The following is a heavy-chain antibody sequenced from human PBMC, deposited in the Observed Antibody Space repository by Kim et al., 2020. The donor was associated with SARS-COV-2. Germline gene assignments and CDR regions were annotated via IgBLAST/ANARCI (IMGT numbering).Heavy chain of an antibody. D-gene: IGHD5-12*01. Sequence: SETLSLTRTVSGGSISSGGYYWSWIRQHPGKGLEWIGYIYYSGSTYYNPSLKSRVTISVDTSKNQFSLKLSSVTAADTAVYYCASLARDGYNLGYNWFDPWGQGTLVTVSS. CDR3: ASLARDGYNLGYNWFDP. V-gene: IGHV4-31*03. J-gene: IGHJ5*02. CDR2: IYYSGST. CDR1: GGSISSGGYY.